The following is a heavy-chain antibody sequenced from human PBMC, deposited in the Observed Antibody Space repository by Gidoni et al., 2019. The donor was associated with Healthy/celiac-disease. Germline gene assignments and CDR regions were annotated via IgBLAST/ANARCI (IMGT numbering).Heavy chain of an antibody. D-gene: IGHD2-2*01. CDR2: IIPIFGTA. J-gene: IGHJ4*02. CDR1: GGTFSSYA. CDR3: ANLPIYCSSTSCSSEEFDY. V-gene: IGHV1-69*06. Sequence: QVQLVQSGAEVKKPGSSVKVSCKASGGTFSSYAISWVRQAPGQGLEWMGGIIPIFGTANYAKKFQGRVTMTADKSTSTAYRELSSLRSEDTAVYYCANLPIYCSSTSCSSEEFDYWGQGTLVTVSS.